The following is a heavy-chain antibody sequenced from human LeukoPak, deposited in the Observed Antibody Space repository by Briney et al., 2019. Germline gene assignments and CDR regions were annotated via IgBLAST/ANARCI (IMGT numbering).Heavy chain of an antibody. CDR3: ARDPSGRGMDV. Sequence: GGSLRLSCAASGFTFSNYDMQWVRQTIGKGLEWVSAIGVAGDTHYADSVKGRFTVSREDAKNSLYLQMNSLRAGDTAVYYCARDPSGRGMDVWGQGTTVTVS. CDR1: GFTFSNYD. V-gene: IGHV3-13*01. CDR2: IGVAGDT. D-gene: IGHD6-19*01. J-gene: IGHJ6*02.